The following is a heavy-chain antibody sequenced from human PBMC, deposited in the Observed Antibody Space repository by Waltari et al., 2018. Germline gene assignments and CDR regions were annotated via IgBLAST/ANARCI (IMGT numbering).Heavy chain of an antibody. J-gene: IGHJ4*02. CDR3: ARDSGYCTSANCHNFDY. D-gene: IGHD2-2*01. Sequence: EVQLVASGGGWVQPGGSLRLSCAVPGFNFDSYEMNWVRQAPGKGLEWVSYIGSNGSPIYFADSVRGRFTISRDNAKNSLYLQMNSLRAEDTAVYYCARDSGYCTSANCHNFDYWGQGTLVTVSS. CDR2: IGSNGSPI. V-gene: IGHV3-48*03. CDR1: GFNFDSYE.